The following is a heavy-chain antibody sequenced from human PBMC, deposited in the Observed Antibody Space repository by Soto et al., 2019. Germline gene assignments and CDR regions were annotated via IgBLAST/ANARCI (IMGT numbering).Heavy chain of an antibody. CDR1: GFTFSSYE. CDR3: AREGNPAIAVAVFLDAFDI. D-gene: IGHD6-19*01. Sequence: GGSLRLSCAASGFTFSSYEMNWVRQAPGKGLEWVSYISSSGSPIYYADSVKGRFTISRDNAKNSLYLQMNSLRAEDTAVYYCAREGNPAIAVAVFLDAFDIWGLGTMVTVSS. CDR2: ISSSGSPI. J-gene: IGHJ3*02. V-gene: IGHV3-48*03.